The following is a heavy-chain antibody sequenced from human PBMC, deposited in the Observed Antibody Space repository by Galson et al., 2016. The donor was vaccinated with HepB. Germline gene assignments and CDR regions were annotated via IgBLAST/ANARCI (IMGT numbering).Heavy chain of an antibody. CDR1: GFTVSNNY. V-gene: IGHV3-53*01. J-gene: IGHJ4*02. D-gene: IGHD1/OR15-1a*01. CDR3: ARHPQNNL. CDR2: IYSGGRT. Sequence: SLRLSCAASGFTVSNNYMSWVRQAPGKGLEGVSVIYSGGRTYYTDSVKGRFTISRDSSKNTLYLQMNSLRAEDTAVYYCARHPQNNLWGQGTLVTASS.